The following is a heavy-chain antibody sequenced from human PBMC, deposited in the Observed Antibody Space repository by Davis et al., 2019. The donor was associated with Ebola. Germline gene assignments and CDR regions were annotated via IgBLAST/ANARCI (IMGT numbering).Heavy chain of an antibody. V-gene: IGHV1-8*01. J-gene: IGHJ3*02. CDR3: ARRRDYDAFDI. CDR2: MNPNSGNT. Sequence: AASVKVSCKASEYSFTSYDINWVRQATGQGLEWMGWMNPNSGNTYYAQKFQGRVTMTRNTSTNTAYMELRSLRSDDTAVYYCARRRDYDAFDIWGQGTMVTVSS. D-gene: IGHD2-21*01. CDR1: EYSFTSYD.